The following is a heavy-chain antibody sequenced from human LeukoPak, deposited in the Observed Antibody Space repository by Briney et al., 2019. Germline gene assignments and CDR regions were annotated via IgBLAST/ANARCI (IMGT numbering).Heavy chain of an antibody. J-gene: IGHJ3*02. D-gene: IGHD2-8*01. CDR2: IDTSGGNT. Sequence: PGGSLRLSCAASGFTFCSYAISWVGHAPGGRRERLLSIDTSGGNTYSPNSVKGRFTISRDNSKDTLNLQMNSLRAEDTAVYYCARALMGALLHAFDIWGQGTVVAVAS. CDR1: GFTFCSYA. CDR3: ARALMGALLHAFDI. V-gene: IGHV3-23*01.